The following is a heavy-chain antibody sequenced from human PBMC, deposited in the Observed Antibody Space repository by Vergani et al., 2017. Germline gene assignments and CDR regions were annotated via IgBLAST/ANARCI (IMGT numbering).Heavy chain of an antibody. J-gene: IGHJ4*02. CDR1: GFTLSSHA. Sequence: VQLEESGGGVVQPGRSLRLFCAGSGFTLSSHAMHWVRQAPGKGLEWVSYISSSGCTIYYAASVKGRFTISRDNAKNSLYLQMNSLKADDTAVYYCTKGSLGYTGYFIDYWGQGTLATVSS. D-gene: IGHD2-2*02. CDR2: ISSSGCTI. V-gene: IGHV3-48*03. CDR3: TKGSLGYTGYFIDY.